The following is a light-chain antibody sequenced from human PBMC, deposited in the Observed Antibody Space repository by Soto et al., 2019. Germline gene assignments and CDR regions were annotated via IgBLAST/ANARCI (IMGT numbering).Light chain of an antibody. CDR1: QNVANF. Sequence: DIQMTQSPSSLSASVGDRVTITCRASQNVANFLNWYQQTPGKAPRLLIYAASSLPSGVPSRFSGSGFGTDFTLTVSRLQPEDSATYYCQQSYSPPPVTFGQGTRLEIK. J-gene: IGKJ5*01. V-gene: IGKV1-39*01. CDR2: AAS. CDR3: QQSYSPPPVT.